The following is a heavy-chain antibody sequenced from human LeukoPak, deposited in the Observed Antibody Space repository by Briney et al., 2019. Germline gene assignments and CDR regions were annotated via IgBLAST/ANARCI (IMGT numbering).Heavy chain of an antibody. CDR2: IDARSGIT. CDR1: GFTFTIFG. CDR3: ARASTMVRGVIIGDY. Sequence: GGSLRLSCAASGFTFTIFGLNWVRQAPGKGPEWVSYIDARSGITYYADSVQGRFTISRDDARESVFLQMNSLRAEDTAVYYCARASTMVRGVIIGDYWGQGTLVTVSS. V-gene: IGHV3-48*01. J-gene: IGHJ4*02. D-gene: IGHD3-10*01.